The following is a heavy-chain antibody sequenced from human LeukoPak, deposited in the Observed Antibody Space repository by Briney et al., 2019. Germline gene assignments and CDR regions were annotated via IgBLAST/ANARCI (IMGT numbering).Heavy chain of an antibody. CDR1: GFTLSSYG. Sequence: PGGSLRLSCAASGFTLSSYGMHWVRQPPGKGLEWVADISYDGSNKYYADPVKGRFTISRDNSKNTLYLQMNSLRAEDTAVYYCAKDLRWSLEMTIYYYYGMDVWGQGTRVTVSS. CDR2: ISYDGSNK. CDR3: AKDLRWSLEMTIYYYYGMDV. V-gene: IGHV3-30*18. D-gene: IGHD4-23*01. J-gene: IGHJ6*02.